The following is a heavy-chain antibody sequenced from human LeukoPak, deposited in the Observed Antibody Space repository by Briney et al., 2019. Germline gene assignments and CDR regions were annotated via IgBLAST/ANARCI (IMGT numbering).Heavy chain of an antibody. CDR3: AGVYYYYMDV. CDR1: GGSISSYY. Sequence: PSETLSLTCTVSGGSISSYYWSWIRQPPGKGLEWIGYIYTSGSTNYNPSLKSRVTISVDTSKNQFSLKLSSVTAADTAVYYCAGVYYYYMDVWGKRTTVTVSS. J-gene: IGHJ6*03. CDR2: IYTSGST. V-gene: IGHV4-4*09.